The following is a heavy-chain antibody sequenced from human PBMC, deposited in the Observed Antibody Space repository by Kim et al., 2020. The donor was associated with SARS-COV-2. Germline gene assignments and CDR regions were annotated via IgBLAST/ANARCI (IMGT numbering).Heavy chain of an antibody. CDR2: IYTSGST. CDR3: ARVGSFADSSGSPGAFDI. Sequence: SETLSLTCTVSGGSISSYYWSWIRQPAGKGLEWIGRIYTSGSTNYNPSLKSRVTMSVDTSKNQFSLKLSSVTAADTAVYYCARVGSFADSSGSPGAFDIWGQGTMVTVSS. D-gene: IGHD3-22*01. CDR1: GGSISSYY. V-gene: IGHV4-4*07. J-gene: IGHJ3*02.